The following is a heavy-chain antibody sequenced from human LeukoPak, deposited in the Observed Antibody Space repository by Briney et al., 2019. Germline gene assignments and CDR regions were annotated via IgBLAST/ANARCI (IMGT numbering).Heavy chain of an antibody. Sequence: GGSLRLSCAASGFTFTTYAMSWVRQAPGKGLECVSSISGSAGTTSYADSVKGRFTISRDNSKNTLYLQMNSLRAEDTAVYYCARAHPYSRRYNIYYYYGMDVWGQGTTVTVSS. V-gene: IGHV3-23*01. CDR3: ARAHPYSRRYNIYYYYGMDV. D-gene: IGHD2-2*02. CDR1: GFTFTTYA. CDR2: ISGSAGTT. J-gene: IGHJ6*02.